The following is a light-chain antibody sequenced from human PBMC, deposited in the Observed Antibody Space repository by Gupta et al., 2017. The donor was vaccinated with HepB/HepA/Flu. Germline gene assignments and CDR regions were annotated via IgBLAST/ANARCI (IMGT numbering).Light chain of an antibody. CDR2: GNN. V-gene: IGLV1-40*01. CDR1: RSNTGAGYT. J-gene: IGLJ1*01. Sequence: QSVLTQSPSVSGAPGQRVTISCTGTRSNTGAGYTVNWYLHLRGEAPKLLIYGNNHRPAGVPDRFSGSKSGASASLAITGLQAEDEGDYFCQSYDRNLDGYVFGTGTRVTVL. CDR3: QSYDRNLDGYV.